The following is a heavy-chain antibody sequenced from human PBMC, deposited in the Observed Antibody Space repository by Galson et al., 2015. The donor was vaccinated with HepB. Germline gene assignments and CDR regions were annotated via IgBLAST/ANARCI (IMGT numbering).Heavy chain of an antibody. D-gene: IGHD3-22*01. Sequence: SLRLSCAASGFTFSDYYMSWIRQAPGKGLEWVSYISSSSSYTNYADSVKGRFTISRDNAKNSLYLQMNSLRAEDTAVYYCARQGYYYDSSGYSRPGFDPWGQGTLVTVSS. J-gene: IGHJ5*02. CDR1: GFTFSDYY. CDR3: ARQGYYYDSSGYSRPGFDP. V-gene: IGHV3-11*06. CDR2: ISSSSSYT.